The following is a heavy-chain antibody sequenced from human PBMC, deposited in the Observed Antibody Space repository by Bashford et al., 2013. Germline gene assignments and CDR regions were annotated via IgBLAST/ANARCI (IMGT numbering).Heavy chain of an antibody. CDR3: ASHSGYDYYYYGMDV. J-gene: IGHJ6*02. Sequence: SVKVSCKASGYTFTYRYLHWVRQAPGQALEWMGWITPFNGNTNYAQKFQDRVTITRDRSMSTAYMELSSLRSEDTAMYYCASHSGYDYYYYGMDVWGQGTTVTVSS. CDR1: GYTFTYRY. V-gene: IGHV1-45*02. CDR2: ITPFNGNT. D-gene: IGHD5-12*01.